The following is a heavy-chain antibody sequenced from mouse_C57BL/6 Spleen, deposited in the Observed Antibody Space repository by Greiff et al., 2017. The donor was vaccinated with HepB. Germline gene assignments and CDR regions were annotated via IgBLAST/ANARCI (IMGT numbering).Heavy chain of an antibody. CDR3: AIYYGNYLAY. D-gene: IGHD2-1*01. V-gene: IGHV1-81*01. J-gene: IGHJ3*01. CDR2: IYPRSGNT. Sequence: QVQLQQSGAELARPGASVKLSCKASGYTFTSYGISWVKQRTGQGLEWIGEIYPRSGNTYYNEKFKGKATLTADKSSSIAYMELRSLTSEDSAVYFCAIYYGNYLAYWGQGTLVTVSA. CDR1: GYTFTSYG.